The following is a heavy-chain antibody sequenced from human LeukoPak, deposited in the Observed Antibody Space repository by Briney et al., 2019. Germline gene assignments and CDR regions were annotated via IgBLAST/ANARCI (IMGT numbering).Heavy chain of an antibody. CDR1: GGSISSSSYY. V-gene: IGHV4-39*07. CDR2: IYYSGST. CDR3: ARGGRGLDY. Sequence: SETLSLTCTVSGGSISSSSYYWGWIRQPPGKGLEWIGNIYYSGSTYYNPSLESRVTMSLDTSKNQFSLKVSSVTAADTAVYFCARGGRGLDYWGQGTLVTVSS. D-gene: IGHD3-10*01. J-gene: IGHJ4*02.